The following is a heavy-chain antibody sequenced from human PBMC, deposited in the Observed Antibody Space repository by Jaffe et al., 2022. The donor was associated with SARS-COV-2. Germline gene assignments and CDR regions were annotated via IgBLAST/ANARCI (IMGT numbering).Heavy chain of an antibody. CDR2: IYTSGST. V-gene: IGHV4-61*02. Sequence: QVQLQESGPGLVKPSQTLSLTCTVSGGSISSGSYYWSWIRQPAGKGLEWIGRIYTSGSTNYNPSLKSRVTISVDTSKNQFSLKLSSVTAADTAVYYCARGRQLEIHTNIAARPLFDYGMDVWGQGTTVTVSS. J-gene: IGHJ6*02. CDR1: GGSISSGSYY. CDR3: ARGRQLEIHTNIAARPLFDYGMDV. D-gene: IGHD6-6*01.